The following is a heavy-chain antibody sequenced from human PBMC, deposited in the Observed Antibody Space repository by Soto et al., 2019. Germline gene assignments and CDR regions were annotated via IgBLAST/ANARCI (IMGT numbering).Heavy chain of an antibody. J-gene: IGHJ4*02. V-gene: IGHV1-46*01. CDR1: LYTIASKY. CDR2: INPSGGST. CDR3: AREKDILTGYTSYYFDY. D-gene: IGHD3-9*01. Sequence: VASVEATCTEPLYTIASKYMHWVRQDNEQGLEWMGIINPSGGSTSYAQKFQGRVTMTRDTSTSTVYMELSSLRSEDTAVYYCAREKDILTGYTSYYFDYWGQGTQVTVSS.